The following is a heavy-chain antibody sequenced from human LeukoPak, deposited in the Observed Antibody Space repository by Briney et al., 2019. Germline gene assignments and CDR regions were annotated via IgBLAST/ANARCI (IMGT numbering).Heavy chain of an antibody. CDR2: IFYSGST. Sequence: SETLSLTCTVSGVSISGSYWSWIRQPPGKGLEWIGYIFYSGSTNYNPSLKSRVTISGDTSKNKFSLRLSSVTAADTAVYYCARAAYSYDINGWVPFDYWGQGTLVTVSS. V-gene: IGHV4-59*08. D-gene: IGHD3-22*01. CDR1: GVSISGSY. J-gene: IGHJ4*02. CDR3: ARAAYSYDINGWVPFDY.